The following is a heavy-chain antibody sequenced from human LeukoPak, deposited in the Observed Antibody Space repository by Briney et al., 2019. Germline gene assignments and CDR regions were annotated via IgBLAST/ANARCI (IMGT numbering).Heavy chain of an antibody. D-gene: IGHD2-15*01. Sequence: SETLSLTCAVYGGSFSGYYLSWIRQPPGKGLEWIGEINHSGSTNYNPSLKSRVTISVDTSKSQFSLKLSSVTAADTAVYYCARVLGGSWYGNYYYMDVWGKGTTVTVSS. V-gene: IGHV4-34*01. CDR1: GGSFSGYY. CDR3: ARVLGGSWYGNYYYMDV. CDR2: INHSGST. J-gene: IGHJ6*03.